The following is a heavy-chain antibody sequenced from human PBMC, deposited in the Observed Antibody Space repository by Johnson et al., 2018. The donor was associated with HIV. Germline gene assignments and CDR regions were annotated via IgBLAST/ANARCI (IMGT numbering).Heavy chain of an antibody. D-gene: IGHD3/OR15-3a*01. J-gene: IGHJ3*02. CDR2: IWYDGSNK. CDR1: GFTFSSYG. Sequence: QVQLVESGGGVVQPGRSLRLSCAAFGFTFSSYGIHWVRQAPGKGLEWVAVIWYDGSNKYYADSVKGRFTISRDNAKNSLYLQMNSLRAEDTAVYYCAREGWILDRNDAFDMWGQGTMVTVSS. V-gene: IGHV3-33*01. CDR3: AREGWILDRNDAFDM.